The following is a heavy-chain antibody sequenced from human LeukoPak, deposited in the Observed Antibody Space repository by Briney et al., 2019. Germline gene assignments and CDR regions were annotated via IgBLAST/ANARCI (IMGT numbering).Heavy chain of an antibody. CDR1: TFTFSSYN. CDR2: IRYDGSNK. CDR3: AKVGSYYYDSSANTFFDY. J-gene: IGHJ4*02. D-gene: IGHD3-22*01. V-gene: IGHV3-30*02. Sequence: GGSLRLSCAASTFTFSSYNMNWVRQAPGKGLEWVAFIRYDGSNKYYADSVKGRFTISRDNAKNSLYLQMNSLRAEDTALYYCAKVGSYYYDSSANTFFDYWGQGTLVTVSS.